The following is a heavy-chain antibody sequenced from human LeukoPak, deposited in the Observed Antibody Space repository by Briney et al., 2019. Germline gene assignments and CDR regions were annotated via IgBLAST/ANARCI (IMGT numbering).Heavy chain of an antibody. D-gene: IGHD3-10*01. Sequence: SETLSLTCTVSGGSISSSSYYWAWIRQPPGKGLEYIGSYSGSTYYNPSLKSRVTISVDTPKKQFSLKLSSVTAADTAVYYCARSSYGAGSKPYWVDYWGQGTLVTVSS. CDR2: YSGST. J-gene: IGHJ4*02. V-gene: IGHV4-39*01. CDR1: GGSISSSSYY. CDR3: ARSSYGAGSKPYWVDY.